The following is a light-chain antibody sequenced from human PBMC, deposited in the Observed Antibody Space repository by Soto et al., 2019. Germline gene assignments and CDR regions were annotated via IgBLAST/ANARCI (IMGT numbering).Light chain of an antibody. CDR1: QSVSTW. CDR2: KAS. V-gene: IGKV1-5*03. J-gene: IGKJ2*01. Sequence: DIQMTQSPSTLSASVGDRVTITCRASQSVSTWLVWYQQKPGKAPKLLIYKASSLESGVPSRFSGSGSGTEFTLTISGLQPDDFAIYYCQQFSSSPYTFGQGTNLEIK. CDR3: QQFSSSPYT.